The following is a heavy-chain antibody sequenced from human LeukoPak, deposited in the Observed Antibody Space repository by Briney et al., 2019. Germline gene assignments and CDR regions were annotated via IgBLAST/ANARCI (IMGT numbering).Heavy chain of an antibody. D-gene: IGHD6-6*01. CDR2: IIPIFGTA. V-gene: IGHV1-69*13. CDR3: ARAIAAPPHYYYYYMDV. J-gene: IGHJ6*03. Sequence: GASVKVSCKASGYTFTSYAMNWVRQAPGQGLEWMGGIIPIFGTANYAQKFQGRVTITADESTSTAYMELSSLRSEDTAVYYCARAIAAPPHYYYYYMDVWGKGTTVTVSS. CDR1: GYTFTSYA.